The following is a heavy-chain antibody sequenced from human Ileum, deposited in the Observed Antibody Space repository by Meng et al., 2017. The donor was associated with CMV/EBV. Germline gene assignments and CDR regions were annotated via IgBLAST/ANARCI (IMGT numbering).Heavy chain of an antibody. CDR1: GFSFNTYW. Sequence: GESLKISCAASGFSFNTYWMTWARQAPGKGLEWVANINQDGSDKHYVDSVKGRFTSSRDNAKNSVFLQMNSLRAEDAAMYYCARDAYCSGGTCYGVGLFDSWGQGTPVTVSS. J-gene: IGHJ4*02. D-gene: IGHD2-15*01. CDR3: ARDAYCSGGTCYGVGLFDS. V-gene: IGHV3-7*01. CDR2: INQDGSDK.